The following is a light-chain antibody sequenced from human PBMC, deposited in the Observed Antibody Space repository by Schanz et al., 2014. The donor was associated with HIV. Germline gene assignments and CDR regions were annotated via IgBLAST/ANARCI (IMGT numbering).Light chain of an antibody. J-gene: IGKJ1*01. V-gene: IGKV3-20*01. CDR3: HQYADSSWS. Sequence: EIVLTQSPGTLSLSPGERATLSCRASQSVSSSYLAWYQQKPGQAPRLLIYGASSRATGIPDRFSGSGSGTDFTLTISRLEPDDSATYYCHQYADSSWSFGLGTKVETK. CDR2: GAS. CDR1: QSVSSSY.